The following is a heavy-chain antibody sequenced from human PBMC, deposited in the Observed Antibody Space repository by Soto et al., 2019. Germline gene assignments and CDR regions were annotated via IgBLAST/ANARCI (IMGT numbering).Heavy chain of an antibody. CDR3: ARDGGSGSYYDAFDI. V-gene: IGHV3-53*01. Sequence: GGSLRLFCAASGFTVSSNYMSWVRQAPGKGLEWVSVIYSGGSTYYADSVKGRFTISRDNSKNTLYLQMNSLRAEDTAVYYCARDGGSGSYYDAFDIWGQGTMVTVSS. D-gene: IGHD1-26*01. CDR2: IYSGGST. CDR1: GFTVSSNY. J-gene: IGHJ3*02.